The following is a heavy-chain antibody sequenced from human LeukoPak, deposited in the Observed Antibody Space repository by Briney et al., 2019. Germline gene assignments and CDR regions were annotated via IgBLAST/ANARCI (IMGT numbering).Heavy chain of an antibody. D-gene: IGHD2-2*01. J-gene: IGHJ6*04. CDR3: AREGYCSSTSCLDV. CDR1: GGSISSSSYY. Sequence: SETLSLTCTVSGGSISSSSYYWGWIRQPPGKGLEWIGYIYYSGSTYYNPSLKSRVTISVDTPKNQFSLKLSSVTAADTAVYYCAREGYCSSTSCLDVWGKGTTVTVSS. V-gene: IGHV4-30-4*08. CDR2: IYYSGST.